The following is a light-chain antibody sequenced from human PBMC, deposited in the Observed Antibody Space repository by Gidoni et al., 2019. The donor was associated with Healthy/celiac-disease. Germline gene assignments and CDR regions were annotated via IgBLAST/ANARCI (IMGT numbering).Light chain of an antibody. Sequence: DIQMTQSPSSLSASVGDRVTITCQASQDISNYLNWYQQKPGKAPKLLIYDASNLETGVPSRFSGSGSGTDFTFTISSLQPEEIATYYCQQYDNRRTFGQXTKVEIK. J-gene: IGKJ1*01. CDR3: QQYDNRRT. CDR2: DAS. CDR1: QDISNY. V-gene: IGKV1-33*01.